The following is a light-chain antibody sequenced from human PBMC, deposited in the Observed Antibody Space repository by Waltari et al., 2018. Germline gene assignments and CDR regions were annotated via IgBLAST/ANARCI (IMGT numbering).Light chain of an antibody. CDR1: SSDVGTYHL. J-gene: IGLJ2*01. CDR3: YSYAGSYTWV. Sequence: QSALTQPASVSGSPGQSITISCTGTSSDVGTYHLVSWYQQHPGKAPRLVIYEGSNRPSGVSNRFSGSQSGNTASLTISRLQAEDEADYYCYSYAGSYTWVFGGGTKLTVL. CDR2: EGS. V-gene: IGLV2-23*01.